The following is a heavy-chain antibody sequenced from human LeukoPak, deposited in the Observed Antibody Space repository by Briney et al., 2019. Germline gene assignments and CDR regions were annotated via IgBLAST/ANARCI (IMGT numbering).Heavy chain of an antibody. D-gene: IGHD6-13*01. J-gene: IGHJ5*02. Sequence: GGSLRLSCAASGFTFSNAWMSWVRQAPGKGLGWVGRIKSKTDGGTTDYAAPVKGRFTISRDDSKNTLYLQMNSLKTEDTAVYYCTTYPVPYSSSWFPHRGQGTLVTVSS. CDR1: GFTFSNAW. CDR3: TTYPVPYSSSWFPH. V-gene: IGHV3-15*01. CDR2: IKSKTDGGTT.